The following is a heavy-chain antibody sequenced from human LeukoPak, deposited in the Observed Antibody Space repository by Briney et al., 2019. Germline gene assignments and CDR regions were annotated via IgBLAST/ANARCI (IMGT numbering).Heavy chain of an antibody. CDR3: ARGGGTSTPFDY. D-gene: IGHD2-15*01. CDR1: GFTFSDHE. V-gene: IGHV3-48*03. CDR2: ISSGSITI. Sequence: GGSLRLSCAGSGFTFSDHEMNWVRQAPGKGLEWVSYISSGSITIYYADSVKGRFTISRDNAKSTVYLQMNSLTPEDTAVYYCARGGGTSTPFDYWGQGTLVTVSS. J-gene: IGHJ4*02.